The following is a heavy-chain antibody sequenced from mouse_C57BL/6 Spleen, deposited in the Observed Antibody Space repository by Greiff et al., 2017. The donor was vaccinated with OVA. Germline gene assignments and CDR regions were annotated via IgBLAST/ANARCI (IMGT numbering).Heavy chain of an antibody. CDR2: IYPGSGST. Sequence: VQLQQSGAELVKPGASVKMSCKASGYTFTSYWITWVKQRPGQGLEWIGDIYPGSGSTNYNEKFKSKATLTVDTSSSTAYMQLSSLTSEDSAVYYCARPGSSLSYAIDYWGQGTSVTVSS. CDR1: GYTFTSYW. V-gene: IGHV1-55*01. D-gene: IGHD1-1*01. CDR3: ARPGSSLSYAIDY. J-gene: IGHJ4*01.